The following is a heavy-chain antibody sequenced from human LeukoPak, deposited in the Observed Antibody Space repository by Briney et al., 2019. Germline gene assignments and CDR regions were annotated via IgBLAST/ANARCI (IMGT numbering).Heavy chain of an antibody. CDR3: AKYSGSYGGRSSKDY. J-gene: IGHJ4*02. V-gene: IGHV3-53*01. CDR1: GFTVSSNY. CDR2: IYSGGST. D-gene: IGHD1-26*01. Sequence: GGSLRLSCAASGFTVSSNYMSWVRQAPGKGLEWVSVIYSGGSTYYADSVKGRFTISRDNSKNTLYLQMNSLRAEDTAVYYCAKYSGSYGGRSSKDYWGQGTLVTVSS.